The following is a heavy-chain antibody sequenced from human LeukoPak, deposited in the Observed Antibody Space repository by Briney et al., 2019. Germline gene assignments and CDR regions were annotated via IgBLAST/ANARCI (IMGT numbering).Heavy chain of an antibody. D-gene: IGHD3-10*02. CDR3: AKDMSYYFDY. Sequence: GGSLRLSCAASGFTFSNNAMHWVRQAPGKGLEWLAFIRPDGSYENYADSVKGRFTISRDNSKNTLYLQMNSLRVEDTAVYYCAKDMSYYFDYWGQGTLVTVSS. CDR1: GFTFSNNA. J-gene: IGHJ4*02. CDR2: IRPDGSYE. V-gene: IGHV3-30*02.